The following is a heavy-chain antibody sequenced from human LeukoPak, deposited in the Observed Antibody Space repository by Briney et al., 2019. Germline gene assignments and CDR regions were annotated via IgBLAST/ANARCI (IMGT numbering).Heavy chain of an antibody. CDR2: IYYSGST. V-gene: IGHV4-59*08. CDR3: ARLRYGDYPDY. D-gene: IGHD4-17*01. J-gene: IGHJ4*02. Sequence: SETLSLTCTVSGGSISSYYWSWIRQPPGKGLEWIGYIYYSGSTNYNPSLKSRVTISVDTSKNQFSLKLSSVTAAGTAVYYCARLRYGDYPDYWGQGTLVTVSS. CDR1: GGSISSYY.